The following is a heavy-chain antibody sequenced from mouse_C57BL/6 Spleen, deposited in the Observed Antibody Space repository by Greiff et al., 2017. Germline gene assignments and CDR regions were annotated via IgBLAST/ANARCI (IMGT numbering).Heavy chain of an antibody. CDR2: INPSNGGT. CDR1: GYTFTSYW. V-gene: IGHV1-53*01. Sequence: QVQLQQPGPELVKPGASVKLSCKASGYTFTSYWMHWVKQRPGQGLEWIGNINPSNGGTNYNEKFKSKATLTVDKSSSTAYMQLSSLPSEDSAVYYCARGDYYGSSSQFAYWGQGTLVTVSA. D-gene: IGHD1-1*01. CDR3: ARGDYYGSSSQFAY. J-gene: IGHJ3*01.